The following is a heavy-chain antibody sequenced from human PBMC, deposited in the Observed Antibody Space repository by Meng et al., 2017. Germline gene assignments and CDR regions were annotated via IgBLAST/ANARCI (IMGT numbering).Heavy chain of an antibody. J-gene: IGHJ4*02. V-gene: IGHV3-30*01. CDR1: GFTFRCYA. D-gene: IGHD5-24*01. CDR2: ISYDGRKK. Sequence: VLLSWPGCVVDTPGIAWQLSVSAPGFTFRCYAMHWVRPAPGKGLEWGEGISYDGRKKSYADSVTGRFTIYRDNSKNTLYLQMNSLRAEDTAVYYCARVGMADPPDWGQGTLVTVSS. CDR3: ARVGMADPPD.